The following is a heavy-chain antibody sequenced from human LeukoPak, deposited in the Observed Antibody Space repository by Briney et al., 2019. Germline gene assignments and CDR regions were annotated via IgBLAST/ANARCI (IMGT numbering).Heavy chain of an antibody. D-gene: IGHD6-13*01. Sequence: SETLSLTCTVSSGSITSYYWSWIRQPPGKALEWIGFIHYSGSTNYNPSLKSRVTISVDTSKNQFSLKVSSVTAADMAVYYCARVRSSSSLSPWYFDLWGRGTLVTVSS. CDR1: SGSITSYY. CDR3: ARVRSSSSLSPWYFDL. V-gene: IGHV4-59*01. CDR2: IHYSGST. J-gene: IGHJ2*01.